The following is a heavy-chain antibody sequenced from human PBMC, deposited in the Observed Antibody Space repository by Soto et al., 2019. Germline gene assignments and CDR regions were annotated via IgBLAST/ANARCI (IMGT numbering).Heavy chain of an antibody. CDR2: ISYDGSNK. CDR1: GFTFSSYG. D-gene: IGHD3-10*01. Sequence: PGGSLRLSCAASGFTFSSYGMHWVRQAPGTGLEWVAVISYDGSNKYYADSVKGRFTISRDNSKNTLYLQMNSPRAEDTAVYYCAKDPLYYYGSGSYPDYWGQGTLVTVSS. J-gene: IGHJ4*02. CDR3: AKDPLYYYGSGSYPDY. V-gene: IGHV3-30*18.